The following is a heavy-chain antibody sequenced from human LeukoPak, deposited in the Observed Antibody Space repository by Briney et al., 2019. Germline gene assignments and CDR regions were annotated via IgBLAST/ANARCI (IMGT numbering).Heavy chain of an antibody. V-gene: IGHV1-69*06. CDR3: ARVDWQLEAFDY. CDR2: IIPIFGTA. Sequence: SVKVSCKGSGYTFTSYAISWVRQAPGQGLEWMGGIIPIFGTANYAQKFQGRVTITADKSTSTAYMELSSLRSEDTAVYYCARVDWQLEAFDYWGQGTLVTVSS. J-gene: IGHJ4*02. CDR1: GYTFTSYA. D-gene: IGHD6-6*01.